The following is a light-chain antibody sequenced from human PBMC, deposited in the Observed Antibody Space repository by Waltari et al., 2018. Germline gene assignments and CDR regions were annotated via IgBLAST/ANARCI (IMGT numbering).Light chain of an antibody. Sequence: EIVLTQSPVTLSLSPGERATLSCRASQSVSRYLAWYQQKPGQAPRLLIYDTFSRASGIPARFSGSGSGTDFTLTISSLQAADVAVYYCQQCYSTPYTFGQGTKLEIK. CDR1: QSVSRY. CDR2: DTF. V-gene: IGKV3-11*01. CDR3: QQCYSTPYT. J-gene: IGKJ2*01.